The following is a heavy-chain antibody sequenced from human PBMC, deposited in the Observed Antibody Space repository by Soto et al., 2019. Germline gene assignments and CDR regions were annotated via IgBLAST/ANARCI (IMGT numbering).Heavy chain of an antibody. V-gene: IGHV1-46*01. J-gene: IGHJ4*02. Sequence: ASVKVSCKASGYTFTSYYIHWVRQAPGQGLEWMGIINPSGGSTSYAQKFQGRVTMTRDTSTSTVYMELSSLRSEDTAVYYCATHFYDSSGYYKALDYWGQGTLVTVSS. D-gene: IGHD3-22*01. CDR2: INPSGGST. CDR3: ATHFYDSSGYYKALDY. CDR1: GYTFTSYY.